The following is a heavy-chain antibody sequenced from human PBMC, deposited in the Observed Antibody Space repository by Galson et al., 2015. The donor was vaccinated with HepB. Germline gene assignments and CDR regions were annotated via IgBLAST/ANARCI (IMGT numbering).Heavy chain of an antibody. J-gene: IGHJ4*02. CDR1: GYTFTNYA. Sequence: SVKVSCKASGYTFTNYAMNWVRQAPGQGLEWMGWINTNTGNPTYAQGFTGRFVFSLDTSVSAAYLQISSLEAEDTAVYYCARDLGSSWSYAVDYWGQGTLVTVSS. CDR3: ARDLGSSWSYAVDY. D-gene: IGHD6-13*01. CDR2: INTNTGNP. V-gene: IGHV7-4-1*02.